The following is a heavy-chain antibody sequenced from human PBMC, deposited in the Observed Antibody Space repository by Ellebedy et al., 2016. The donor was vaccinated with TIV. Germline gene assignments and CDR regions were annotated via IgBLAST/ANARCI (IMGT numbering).Heavy chain of an antibody. CDR1: GGSISSYC. V-gene: IGHV4-4*07. Sequence: MPSETLSLTCTVSGGSISSYCWSWIRQPAGKGLEWIGRIYTSGSTNYNPSLKSPVTMSVDTSKNQFSLKLSSVTAADTAVYYCARAPSNYYVFFDYWGQGTLVTVSS. CDR3: ARAPSNYYVFFDY. CDR2: IYTSGST. J-gene: IGHJ4*02. D-gene: IGHD3-10*02.